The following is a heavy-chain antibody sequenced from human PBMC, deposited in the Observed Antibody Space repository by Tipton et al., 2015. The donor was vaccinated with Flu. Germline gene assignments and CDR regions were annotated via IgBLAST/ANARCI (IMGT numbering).Heavy chain of an antibody. CDR2: IYDSGTT. Sequence: TLSLTCTVSGGSLSTSTDYGGWIRQSPGKGLEYIASIYDSGTTYCNPSLKSRVTISIDTSRNQFSLRLSSVTAADTAVYYCARWTSALEAFDIWGRGTMVTVSS. D-gene: IGHD3-3*01. CDR1: GGSLSTSTDY. CDR3: ARWTSALEAFDI. V-gene: IGHV4-39*01. J-gene: IGHJ3*02.